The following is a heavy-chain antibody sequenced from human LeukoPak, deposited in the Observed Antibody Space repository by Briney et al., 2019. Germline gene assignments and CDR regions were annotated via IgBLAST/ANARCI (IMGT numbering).Heavy chain of an antibody. CDR2: ISAYNGNT. CDR3: ARDRVVGQWLVNELNPIDY. J-gene: IGHJ4*02. Sequence: ASVKASCKASGYTFTSYGISWVRQAPGEGLEWMGWISAYNGNTNYAQKLQGRVTMTTDTSTSTAYMELRSLRSDDTAVYYCARDRVVGQWLVNELNPIDYWGQGTLVTVSS. CDR1: GYTFTSYG. V-gene: IGHV1-18*01. D-gene: IGHD6-19*01.